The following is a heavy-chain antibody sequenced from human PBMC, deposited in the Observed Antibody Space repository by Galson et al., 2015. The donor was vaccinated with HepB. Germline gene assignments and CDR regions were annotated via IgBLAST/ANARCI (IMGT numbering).Heavy chain of an antibody. D-gene: IGHD1-26*01. CDR1: GFTFSSYA. CDR3: ARDDRSGSYLRSGSY. V-gene: IGHV3-30-3*01. Sequence: SLRLSCAASGFTFSSYAMHWVRQAPGKGLEWVAVISYDGSNKYYADSVKGRFTISRDNSKNTLYLQMNSLRAEDTAVYYCARDDRSGSYLRSGSYWGQGILVTVSS. CDR2: ISYDGSNK. J-gene: IGHJ4*02.